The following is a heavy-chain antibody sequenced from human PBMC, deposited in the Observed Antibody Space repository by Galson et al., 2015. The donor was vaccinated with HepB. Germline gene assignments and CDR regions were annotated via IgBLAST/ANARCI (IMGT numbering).Heavy chain of an antibody. J-gene: IGHJ6*02. CDR1: GFTFSSYS. CDR2: ISSDSSYT. D-gene: IGHD5/OR15-5a*01. V-gene: IGHV3-21*05. Sequence: SLRLSCAASGFTFSSYSMNWVRQAPGKGLEWVSYISSDSSYTSYADSVKGRFTISRDNSKNTLYLQMNSLRAEDTAVYYCAKFGVYDFPYYGMDVWGQGTTVTVSS. CDR3: AKFGVYDFPYYGMDV.